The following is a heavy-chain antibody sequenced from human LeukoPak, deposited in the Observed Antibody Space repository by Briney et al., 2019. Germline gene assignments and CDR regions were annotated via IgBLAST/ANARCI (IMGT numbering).Heavy chain of an antibody. CDR3: ARDPVVPVGNWFDP. D-gene: IGHD2-2*01. Sequence: GGSLRLSCAASGFTFSSYWMRWVRQAPGKGLVWVSRINSDGSSTSYADSVKGRFTISRDNAKNTLYLQMNSLRAEDTAVYYCARDPVVPVGNWFDPWGQGTLVTVSS. V-gene: IGHV3-74*01. J-gene: IGHJ5*02. CDR2: INSDGSST. CDR1: GFTFSSYW.